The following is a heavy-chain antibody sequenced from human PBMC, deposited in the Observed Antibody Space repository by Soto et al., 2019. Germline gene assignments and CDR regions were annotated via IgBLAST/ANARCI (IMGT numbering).Heavy chain of an antibody. D-gene: IGHD3-22*01. CDR1: GGSGSSGSYY. V-gene: IGHV4-61*01. Sequence: PSETLSLTCTVSGGSGSSGSYYWSWIRQPPGKGLEWIGYIYYSGSTNYNPSLKSRVTISVDTSKNQFSLKLSSVTAADTAVFYLGETYYYDSSGPQGWFDPWGQGPRVPVPS. J-gene: IGHJ5*02. CDR2: IYYSGST. CDR3: GETYYYDSSGPQGWFDP.